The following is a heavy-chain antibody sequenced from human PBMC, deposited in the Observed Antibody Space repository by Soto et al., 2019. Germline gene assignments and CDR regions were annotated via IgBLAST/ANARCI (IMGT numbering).Heavy chain of an antibody. D-gene: IGHD4-17*01. CDR3: ARHRSSFGDYFSSDY. CDR1: GYSFTSYW. J-gene: IGHJ4*02. Sequence: GESLKISCKGSGYSFTSYWIGWVRQMPGKGLEWMGIIYPGDSDTRYSPSFQGQVTISADKSISTAYLQWSSLKASDTAMYYCARHRSSFGDYFSSDYWGQGTLVTVSS. CDR2: IYPGDSDT. V-gene: IGHV5-51*01.